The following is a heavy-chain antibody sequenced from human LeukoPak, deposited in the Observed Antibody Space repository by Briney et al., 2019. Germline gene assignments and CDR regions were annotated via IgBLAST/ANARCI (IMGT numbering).Heavy chain of an antibody. D-gene: IGHD3-16*01. CDR2: IYDSGST. CDR1: GASISSYY. J-gene: IGHJ5*02. CDR3: ARRYGP. Sequence: PSETLSLTCTVSGASISSYYWSWIRQPPGKGLEWIGSIYDSGSTYYNPSLKSRVTISVDTSKNQFSLKLNSVTAADTAVYYCARRYGPWGQGTLVTVSS. V-gene: IGHV4-59*05.